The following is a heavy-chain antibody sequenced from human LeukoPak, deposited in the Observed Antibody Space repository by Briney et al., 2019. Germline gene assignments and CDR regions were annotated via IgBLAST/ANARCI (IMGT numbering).Heavy chain of an antibody. D-gene: IGHD3-16*01. CDR2: ISSSGSTI. CDR1: GFTFSDYY. J-gene: IGHJ4*02. CDR3: ARALYDYVWGSYNY. Sequence: GGSLRLSCAASGFTFSDYYMSWIRQAPGKGLEWVSYISSSGSTIYYADSVKGRFTISRDNAKNSLYLQMNSLRAEDTTVYYCARALYDYVWGSYNYWGQGTLVTVSS. V-gene: IGHV3-11*04.